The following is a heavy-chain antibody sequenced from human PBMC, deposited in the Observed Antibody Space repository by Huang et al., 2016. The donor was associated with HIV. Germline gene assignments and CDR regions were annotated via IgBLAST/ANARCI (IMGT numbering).Heavy chain of an antibody. J-gene: IGHJ3*02. CDR3: ARAGGFEI. V-gene: IGHV3-74*01. D-gene: IGHD2-15*01. Sequence: EEHLVESGGGLVQPGGSLRRSCAASGFTFSNYWMQWVRQAPGKGRMWVSRIKIEGPTTDEADSVKGRFTISRDNSKNTLYLQMSSLTAEDTAIYYCARAGGFEIWGQGTVVTVSS. CDR2: IKIEGPTT. CDR1: GFTFSNYW.